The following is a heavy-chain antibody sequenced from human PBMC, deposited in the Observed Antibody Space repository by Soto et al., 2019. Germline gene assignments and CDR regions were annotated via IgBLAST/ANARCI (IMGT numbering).Heavy chain of an antibody. V-gene: IGHV4-61*01. CDR3: ARHEAGWYFDS. D-gene: IGHD6-25*01. Sequence: PSETLSLTCTVSAASVNSGSYYWNWLRQPPGKGLEWIGYIYYSGSTFYNPSLKSRVTISLDTSKNQFSLKLRSVTAADTAVYYCARHEAGWYFDSWGQGTLVTAPQ. CDR1: AASVNSGSYY. CDR2: IYYSGST. J-gene: IGHJ4*02.